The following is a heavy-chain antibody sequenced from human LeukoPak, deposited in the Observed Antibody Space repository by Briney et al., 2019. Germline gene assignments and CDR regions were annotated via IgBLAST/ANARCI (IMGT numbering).Heavy chain of an antibody. CDR3: PRHAEGYSGYDRGRYYYYYMDV. J-gene: IGHJ6*03. D-gene: IGHD5-12*01. V-gene: IGHV4-38-2*01. CDR1: GYSISSGYY. CDR2: IYHSGST. Sequence: SETLSLTCAVSGYSISSGYYWGWIRQPPGKGLEWIGSIYHSGSTYYNPSLKSRVTISVDTSKNQFSLKLSSVTAADTAVYYWPRHAEGYSGYDRGRYYYYYMDVWGKGTTVTVSS.